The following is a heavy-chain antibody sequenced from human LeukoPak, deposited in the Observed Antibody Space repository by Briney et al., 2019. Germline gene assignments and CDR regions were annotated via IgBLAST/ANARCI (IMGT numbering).Heavy chain of an antibody. Sequence: PSETLSLTCTVSGGSISSSSYYWGWIRQPPGKGLEWIGSIYYSGSTYYNPSLKSRVTISVDTSKNQFSLKLSSVTAADTAVYYCGAFWSGYFSFDYWGQGTLVTVSS. CDR2: IYYSGST. CDR3: GAFWSGYFSFDY. CDR1: GGSISSSSYY. V-gene: IGHV4-39*01. D-gene: IGHD3-3*01. J-gene: IGHJ4*02.